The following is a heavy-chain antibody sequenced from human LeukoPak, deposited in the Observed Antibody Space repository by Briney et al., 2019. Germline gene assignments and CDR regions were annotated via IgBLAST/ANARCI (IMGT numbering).Heavy chain of an antibody. V-gene: IGHV4-34*01. J-gene: IGHJ6*02. CDR2: INHSGST. D-gene: IGHD6-13*01. Sequence: SETLSLTCAVYGGSFSGYYWSRVRQTPGKGLEWIGEINHSGSTYYNPSLKSRVSLSVDTSKNQFSLKLSSVTAADTAVFYCARGGSTWYRSSYYYGMDVWGQGTTVTVSS. CDR3: ARGGSTWYRSSYYYGMDV. CDR1: GGSFSGYY.